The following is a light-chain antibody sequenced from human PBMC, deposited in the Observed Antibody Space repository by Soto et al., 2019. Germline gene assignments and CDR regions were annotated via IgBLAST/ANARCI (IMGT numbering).Light chain of an antibody. CDR1: QTTNTW. J-gene: IGKJ2*01. CDR2: DAS. Sequence: DIQMTQFPSTLSASVGDRVTITCRASQTTNTWLAWYQPKPGTAPKLLIYDASSLEGGVPSRFSASGSGTEFTLTISSLQPDDLATYYCQQYISYPYTFGQGTKVEIK. CDR3: QQYISYPYT. V-gene: IGKV1-5*01.